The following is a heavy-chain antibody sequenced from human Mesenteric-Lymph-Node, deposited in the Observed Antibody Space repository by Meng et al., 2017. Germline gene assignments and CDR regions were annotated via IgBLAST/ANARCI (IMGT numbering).Heavy chain of an antibody. CDR2: ISSGGSTD. J-gene: IGHJ4*02. CDR3: AREGFRFSEFEY. D-gene: IGHD3-10*01. Sequence: GESLKISCVASGFTFSDYYMSWIRQAPGKGLEWISYISSGGSTDYYADSVKGRFTISRDNTDNSLYLQMNSLRAEDTAVYYCAREGFRFSEFEYWGQGTLVTVSS. V-gene: IGHV3-11*01. CDR1: GFTFSDYY.